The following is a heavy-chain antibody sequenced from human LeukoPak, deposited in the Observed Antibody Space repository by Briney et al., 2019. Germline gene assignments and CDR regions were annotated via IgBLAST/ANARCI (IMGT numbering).Heavy chain of an antibody. V-gene: IGHV3-43*02. CDR2: ITGDGGTT. CDR3: AKGHFGAGHY. CDR1: GFTFGDYT. Sequence: GGSLRLSCAASGFTFGDYTMHCFRQPPGRGLQWVSLITGDGGTTSYAGSVKGRSTISRDNSKNSLYLHMNSLRNEDTALYYCAKGHFGAGHYWGQGTLVTVSS. D-gene: IGHD3-3*01. J-gene: IGHJ4*02.